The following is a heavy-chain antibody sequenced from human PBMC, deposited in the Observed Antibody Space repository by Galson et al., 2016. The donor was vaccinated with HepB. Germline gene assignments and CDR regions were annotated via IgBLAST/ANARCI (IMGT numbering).Heavy chain of an antibody. V-gene: IGHV6-1*01. CDR2: TYYRSKWHN. D-gene: IGHD3-10*01. CDR1: GDSVSNNHAA. CDR3: ARVVELGRGFHV. Sequence: CAISGDSVSNNHAAWNWIRQSPSRGLEWLGRTYYRSKWHNGYAESLEGRIVINPDTSKNQFSLQLSSVTPDDTAVYYCARVVELGRGFHVWGQGTTVTVSS. J-gene: IGHJ6*02.